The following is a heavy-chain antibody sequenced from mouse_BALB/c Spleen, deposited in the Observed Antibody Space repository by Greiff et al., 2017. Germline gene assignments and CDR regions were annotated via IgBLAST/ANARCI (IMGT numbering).Heavy chain of an antibody. CDR1: GYTFTNHH. Sequence: VKLQESGAELVRPGASVKISCKAFGYTFTNHHINWVKQRPGQGLDWIGYINPSTGYTEYNQKFKDKATLTADKSSSTAYMQLSSLTSEDSAVYYCARGKAMDYWGQGTSVTVSS. V-gene: IGHV1-4*01. J-gene: IGHJ4*01. CDR2: INPSTGYT. CDR3: ARGKAMDY.